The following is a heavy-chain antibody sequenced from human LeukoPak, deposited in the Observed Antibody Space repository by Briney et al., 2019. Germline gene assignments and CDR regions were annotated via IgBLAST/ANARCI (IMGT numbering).Heavy chain of an antibody. V-gene: IGHV4-30-4*08. CDR3: ARGGYYSNPPGY. CDR1: GGSFSSGDYY. CDR2: IYYSGST. Sequence: PSETLSLTCTVSGGSFSSGDYYWSWIRQPPGKGLEWIGYIYYSGSTYYNPSLKSRVTISVDTSKNQFSLKLSSVTAADTAVYYCARGGYYSNPPGYWGQGTLVTVSS. J-gene: IGHJ4*02. D-gene: IGHD4-11*01.